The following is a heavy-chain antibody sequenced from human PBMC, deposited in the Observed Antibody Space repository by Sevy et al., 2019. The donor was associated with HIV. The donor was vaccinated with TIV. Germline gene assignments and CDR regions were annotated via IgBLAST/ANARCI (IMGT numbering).Heavy chain of an antibody. CDR1: GFTFDDYA. CDR3: AKDIGPSNYDYVWGTYYFYGMDV. Sequence: GGSLRLSCAASGFTFDDYAMHWVRQRPGKGLEWVSAISWHSGNIDYADSVKGRFTISRDNAKNSLYLQMNSLRAEDTALYYCAKDIGPSNYDYVWGTYYFYGMDVWGQGTTVTVSS. J-gene: IGHJ6*02. V-gene: IGHV3-9*01. D-gene: IGHD3-16*01. CDR2: ISWHSGNI.